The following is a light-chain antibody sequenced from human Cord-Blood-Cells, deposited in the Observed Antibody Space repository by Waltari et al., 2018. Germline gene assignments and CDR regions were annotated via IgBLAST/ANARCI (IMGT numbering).Light chain of an antibody. J-gene: IGLJ1*01. V-gene: IGLV2-11*01. Sequence: QSALTQPRSVSGSPGQSVTISCTGTSSDVGGYNYVSWYQQHPGKAPKLMIYDVSKRPSGVPDRFSGSKSGNPASLTISGLQAEDEADYYCCSYAGSYVYVFGTGTKVTVL. CDR2: DVS. CDR3: CSYAGSYVYV. CDR1: SSDVGGYNY.